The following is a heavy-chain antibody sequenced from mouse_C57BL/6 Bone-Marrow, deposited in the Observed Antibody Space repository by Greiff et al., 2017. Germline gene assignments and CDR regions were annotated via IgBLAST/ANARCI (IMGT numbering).Heavy chain of an antibody. V-gene: IGHV1-59*01. Sequence: QVQLQQPGAELVRPGTSVKLSCKASGYTFTSYWMHWVKQRPGQGLEWIGVIDPSDSYTNYNQKFKGKATLTVDTSSSTAYMQLSSLTSEDSAVYYCARSVTTVVAFYAMDYWGQGTSVTVSS. D-gene: IGHD1-1*01. CDR2: IDPSDSYT. CDR3: ARSVTTVVAFYAMDY. CDR1: GYTFTSYW. J-gene: IGHJ4*01.